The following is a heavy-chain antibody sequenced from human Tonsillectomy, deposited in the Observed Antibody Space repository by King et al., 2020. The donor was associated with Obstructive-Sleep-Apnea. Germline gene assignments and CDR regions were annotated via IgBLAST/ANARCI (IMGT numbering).Heavy chain of an antibody. V-gene: IGHV3-21*01. CDR3: ARVSDYYDSSGYYGSFDY. CDR2: ISSSSSYR. J-gene: IGHJ4*02. CDR1: GFTFISDS. Sequence: VQLVESGGGLVKPGGSLRLSCAASGFTFISDSRNWVRQAPGNGLEWVSSISSSSSYRYYADSVKGRFTISRDNANNSLYLQMNSLRAEDTAVYYCARVSDYYDSSGYYGSFDYWGQGTLVTVSS. D-gene: IGHD3-22*01.